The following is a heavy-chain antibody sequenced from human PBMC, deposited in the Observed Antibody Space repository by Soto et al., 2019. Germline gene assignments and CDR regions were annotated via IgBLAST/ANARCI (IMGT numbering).Heavy chain of an antibody. CDR2: ISCCGGTT. V-gene: IGHV3-23*01. Sequence: EVRLMGSGGGMVQPGGSLRLSCEASGFTFRSSAMGWVRQAPGKGLEWVSGISCCGGTTSYADSVRGRFIISRDDSQNTLYIQMNSLRGEDTARYYCAKADGQQWLLPHLESWGQGDLVTVSS. J-gene: IGHJ5*01. D-gene: IGHD6-19*01. CDR1: GFTFRSSA. CDR3: AKADGQQWLLPHLES.